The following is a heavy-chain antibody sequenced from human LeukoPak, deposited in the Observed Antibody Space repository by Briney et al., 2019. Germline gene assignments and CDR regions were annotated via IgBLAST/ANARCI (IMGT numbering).Heavy chain of an antibody. V-gene: IGHV3-7*01. D-gene: IGHD2-8*02. CDR1: GFIFSPYW. J-gene: IGHJ2*01. CDR2: MKEDGGEK. Sequence: GRSLRLSCAASGFIFSPYWVTWVRQAPGMGLEWVANMKEDGGEKFYVDSVRGRFTISRDNAKNSVYLQMNSLRVEDTGVYYCARVRTEWYIDLWGRGTLVTVST. CDR3: ARVRTEWYIDL.